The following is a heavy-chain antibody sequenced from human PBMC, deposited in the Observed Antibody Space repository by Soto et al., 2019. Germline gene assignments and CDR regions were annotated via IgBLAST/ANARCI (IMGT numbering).Heavy chain of an antibody. CDR1: GFDFLSYW. CDR3: VRRSDCFNL. CDR2: IFPRDSDT. Sequence: PGESLKISCKGSGFDFLSYWIGWVRQMPGKGLEWMGIIFPRDSDTRYSPSSQGQVTISVDNSIATAYLQWSSLRASDTAMYYCVRRSDCFNLWGQGTLVTVSS. J-gene: IGHJ5*02. V-gene: IGHV5-51*01.